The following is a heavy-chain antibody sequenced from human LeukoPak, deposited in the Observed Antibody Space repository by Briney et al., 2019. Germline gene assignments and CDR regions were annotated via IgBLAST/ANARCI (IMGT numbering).Heavy chain of an antibody. V-gene: IGHV3-64*01. CDR2: ISNNGGTT. Sequence: SGGSLRLTCAASGFTFSSYAMHWVRQAPGKGLEYVSAISNNGGTTYYANSVRGRFTISRDNSKNTLYLQMGSVRAEDKAVYYCARVNGSGSYYDYWGQGTLVTVSS. CDR3: ARVNGSGSYYDY. D-gene: IGHD3-10*01. J-gene: IGHJ4*02. CDR1: GFTFSSYA.